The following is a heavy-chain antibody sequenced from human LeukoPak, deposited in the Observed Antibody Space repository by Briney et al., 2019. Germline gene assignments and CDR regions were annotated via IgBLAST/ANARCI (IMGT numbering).Heavy chain of an antibody. CDR2: IWYDGSNK. D-gene: IGHD3-3*01. CDR3: ARDSALRFLEWLPGYMDV. CDR1: GFTFSDYN. V-gene: IGHV3-33*08. Sequence: PGGSLRLSCAASGFTFSDYNMHWVRQAPGKGLEWVAVIWYDGSNKYYADSVKGRFTISRDNSKNTLYLQMNSLRAEDTAVYYCARDSALRFLEWLPGYMDVWGKGTTVTVSS. J-gene: IGHJ6*03.